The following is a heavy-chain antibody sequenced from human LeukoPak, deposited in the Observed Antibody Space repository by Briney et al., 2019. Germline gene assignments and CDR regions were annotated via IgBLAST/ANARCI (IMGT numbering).Heavy chain of an antibody. CDR3: ARGHYDFWSGYNWFDP. V-gene: IGHV4-34*01. J-gene: IGHJ5*02. CDR2: INHSGST. Sequence: SETLSLTCAVYGGSFSGYYWSWIRQPPGKGLEWIGEINHSGSTNYNPSLKSRVTISVDTSKNQFSLKLSSVTAADTAVYYCARGHYDFWSGYNWFDPWGQGTLVTVSS. CDR1: GGSFSGYY. D-gene: IGHD3-3*01.